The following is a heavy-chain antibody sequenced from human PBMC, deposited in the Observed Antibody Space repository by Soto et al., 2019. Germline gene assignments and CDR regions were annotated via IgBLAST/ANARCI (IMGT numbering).Heavy chain of an antibody. J-gene: IGHJ3*02. V-gene: IGHV4-59*01. CDR3: ARGRGSSGYYRGGAFDI. D-gene: IGHD3-22*01. CDR2: IYYSGST. Sequence: LSLTCTVSGGSISSYYWSWIRQPPGKGLEWIGYIYYSGSTNYNPSLKSRVTISVDTSKNQFSLKLSSVTAADTAVYYCARGRGSSGYYRGGAFDIWGQGTMVTVSS. CDR1: GGSISSYY.